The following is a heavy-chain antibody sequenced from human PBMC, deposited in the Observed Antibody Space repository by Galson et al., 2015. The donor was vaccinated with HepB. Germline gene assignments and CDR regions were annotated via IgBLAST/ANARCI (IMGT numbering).Heavy chain of an antibody. V-gene: IGHV1-69*13. CDR2: IIPIFGIA. J-gene: IGHJ6*02. CDR3: ARGEVPRSSWSYYYHGMDV. D-gene: IGHD6-13*01. CDR1: GGTFSSYA. Sequence: SVKVSCKASGGTFSSYAISWVRQAPGQGLEWMGGIIPIFGIANYAQKFQGRVTITADESTSTAYMELSSLRSEDTAVYYCARGEVPRSSWSYYYHGMDVWGQGTTVTVSS.